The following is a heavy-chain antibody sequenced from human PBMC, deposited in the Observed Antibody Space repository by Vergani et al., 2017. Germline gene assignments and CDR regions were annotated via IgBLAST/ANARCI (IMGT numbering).Heavy chain of an antibody. J-gene: IGHJ4*02. V-gene: IGHV4-39*07. CDR1: GASIRSSNYY. CDR2: IFYSGST. Sequence: QLQLQESGPGLVKPSATLSLTCSVSGASIRSSNYYWGWIRQPPGKGLEWIASIFYSGSTYYNPSLKSRVTMSVDTSKNQFSLKLSSVTAADTAVYYCAREAVPTYYDFWSGRVRIDYWGQGTLVTVSS. D-gene: IGHD3-3*01. CDR3: AREAVPTYYDFWSGRVRIDY.